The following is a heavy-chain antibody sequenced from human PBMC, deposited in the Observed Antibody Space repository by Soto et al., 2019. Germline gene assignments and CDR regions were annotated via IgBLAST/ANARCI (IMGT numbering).Heavy chain of an antibody. D-gene: IGHD1-26*01. Sequence: EVQLVATGGGLIQPGGSLRLSCLASGFSVTTNYIIWVRQPPGKGLEWVSTTFTGGSTHYADSVKGRFSISRDNSKNTVYLQMNNLRVEDTAVYYCAKKPPSSIQGWAFGMDVWGQGTTVSVSS. CDR1: GFSVTTNY. CDR2: TFTGGST. J-gene: IGHJ6*02. CDR3: AKKPPSSIQGWAFGMDV. V-gene: IGHV3-53*02.